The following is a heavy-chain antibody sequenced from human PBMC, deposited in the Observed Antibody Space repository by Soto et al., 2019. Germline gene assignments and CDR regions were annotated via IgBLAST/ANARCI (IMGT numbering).Heavy chain of an antibody. Sequence: PGGSLRLSCAASGFTFSNYEMNWIRQPPGKGLEWIGEINHSGSTNYNPSLKSRVTISVDTSKNQFSLKLSSVTAADTAVYYCARGLFIWSGYYTGLGSDNWGQGTLVTVSS. D-gene: IGHD3-3*01. J-gene: IGHJ4*02. CDR2: INHSGST. V-gene: IGHV4-34*01. CDR3: ARGLFIWSGYYTGLGSDN. CDR1: GFTFSNYE.